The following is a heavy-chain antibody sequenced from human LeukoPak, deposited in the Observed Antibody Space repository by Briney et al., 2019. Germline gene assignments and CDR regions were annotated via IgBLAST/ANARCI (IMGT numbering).Heavy chain of an antibody. D-gene: IGHD3-16*01. CDR3: AREGLGYFDY. Sequence: PGGSLRLSCTASGFTFSSYWMSWVRQAPGKGLEWVANMKQDGSEKYYVDSVKGRSTISRDNAKNSLYLQMNGLRAEDTAVYYCAREGLGYFDYWGQGTLVTVSS. V-gene: IGHV3-7*01. J-gene: IGHJ4*02. CDR2: MKQDGSEK. CDR1: GFTFSSYW.